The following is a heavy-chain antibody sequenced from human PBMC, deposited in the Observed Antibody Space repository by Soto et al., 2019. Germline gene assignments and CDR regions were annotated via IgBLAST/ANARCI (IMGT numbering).Heavy chain of an antibody. V-gene: IGHV3-49*03. CDR1: GFTFGDYA. CDR3: TRVPPNWKHRYWYFDL. D-gene: IGHD1-1*01. Sequence: GGSLRLSCTASGFTFGDYAMSWFRQAPGKGLEWVGFIRSKAYGGTTEYAASVKGRFTISRDDSKSIAYLQMNSLKTEDTAVYYCTRVPPNWKHRYWYFDLWGRGTLVTVSS. J-gene: IGHJ2*01. CDR2: IRSKAYGGTT.